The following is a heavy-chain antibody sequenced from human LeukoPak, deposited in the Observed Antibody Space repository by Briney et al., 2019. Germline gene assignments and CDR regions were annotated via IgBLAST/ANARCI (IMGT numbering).Heavy chain of an antibody. CDR3: ARGSTYYDILTGNY. V-gene: IGHV1-2*02. J-gene: IGHJ4*02. CDR2: INPNSGGT. D-gene: IGHD3-9*01. CDR1: GYTFTGYY. Sequence: ASVKVSCKASGYTFTGYYMLWVRQAPGQGLEWMGWINPNSGGTNYAQKFQGRVTMTRDTSISTAYMELSRLRSDDTAVYYCARGSTYYDILTGNYWGQGTLVTVSS.